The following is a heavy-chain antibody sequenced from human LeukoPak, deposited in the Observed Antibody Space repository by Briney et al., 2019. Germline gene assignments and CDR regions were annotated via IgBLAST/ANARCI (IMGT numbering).Heavy chain of an antibody. Sequence: SETLSLTCAVSGGSISRSNWWSWVRQPPGKGLEWIGEIYHSGSTNYNPSLKSRVTISVDKSKNQFSLKLSSVTAADTAVYYCARKDYDSGQFDYWGQGTLVTVSS. D-gene: IGHD3-22*01. CDR3: ARKDYDSGQFDY. J-gene: IGHJ4*02. CDR2: IYHSGST. CDR1: GGSISRSNW. V-gene: IGHV4-4*02.